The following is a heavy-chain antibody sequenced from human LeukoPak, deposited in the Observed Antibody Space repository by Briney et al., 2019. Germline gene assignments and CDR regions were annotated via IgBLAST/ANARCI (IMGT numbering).Heavy chain of an antibody. CDR1: GFTFSASA. CDR3: AKVKERWRDSSGYNGF. V-gene: IGHV3-48*01. CDR2: ISRDSDLI. J-gene: IGHJ4*02. Sequence: PGGSLRLSCAASGFTFSASAVHWVRQAPGKGLEWISFISRDSDLIYYADSVKGRFTISRDNAENSLYLQMNSLRVEDMAVYYCAKVKERWRDSSGYNGFWGQGTLVTVSS. D-gene: IGHD3-22*01.